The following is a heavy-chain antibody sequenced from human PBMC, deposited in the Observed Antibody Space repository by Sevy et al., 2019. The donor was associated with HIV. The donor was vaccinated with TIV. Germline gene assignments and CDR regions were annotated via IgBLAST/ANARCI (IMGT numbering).Heavy chain of an antibody. CDR2: IKYDGSEI. V-gene: IGHV3-7*01. D-gene: IGHD2-2*01. J-gene: IGHJ4*02. CDR3: VRAIVIEGSF. CDR1: GFNINTYW. Sequence: GGSLRLSCAASGFNINTYWRNWVRQAPGKGLEWVANIKYDGSEIYYVDSVRGRFTISKDNARNLVYLQMNSLRAEDTALYYCVRAIVIEGSFWGQGTLVTVSS.